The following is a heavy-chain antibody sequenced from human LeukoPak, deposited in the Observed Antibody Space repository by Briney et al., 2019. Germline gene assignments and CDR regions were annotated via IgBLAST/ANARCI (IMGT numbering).Heavy chain of an antibody. J-gene: IGHJ4*02. CDR1: GFTFSSYS. CDR3: ARVDDSSSFWD. CDR2: ISSSSRYI. Sequence: PGGSLRLSCAASGFTFSSYSMNWARQAPGKGLEWVSSISSSSRYIYYADSVKARFTISRNNAKNSLYLQMNSLRAEDTAVYYCARVDDSSSFWDWGQGTLVTVSS. V-gene: IGHV3-21*01. D-gene: IGHD6-13*01.